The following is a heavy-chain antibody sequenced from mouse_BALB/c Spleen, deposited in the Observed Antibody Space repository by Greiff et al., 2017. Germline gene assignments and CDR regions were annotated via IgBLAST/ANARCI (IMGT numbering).Heavy chain of an antibody. CDR1: GFTFSSYA. D-gene: IGHD2-1*01. CDR3: ARRGNYDDYAMDY. J-gene: IGHJ4*01. Sequence: DVQLVESGGGLVKPGGSLKLSCAASGFTFSSYAMSWVRQTPEKRLEWVATISSGGSYTYYPDSVKGRFTISRDNAKNTLYLQMSSLRSEDTAMYYCARRGNYDDYAMDYWGQGTSVTVSS. CDR2: ISSGGSYT. V-gene: IGHV5-9-3*01.